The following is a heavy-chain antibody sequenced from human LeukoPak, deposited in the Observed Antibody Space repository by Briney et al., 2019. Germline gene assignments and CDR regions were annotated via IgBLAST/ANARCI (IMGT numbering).Heavy chain of an antibody. V-gene: IGHV3-66*01. Sequence: GGSLRLSCAASGFTVSSSYMTWVRQAPGKGLEWVSVIYSGGTTYYADSVKGRFTISRDNSKNTLYLQMNSLRAEDTAVYYCARDREDGMIAYAFDIWGQGTMVTVSS. CDR2: IYSGGTT. CDR1: GFTVSSSY. D-gene: IGHD3-22*01. CDR3: ARDREDGMIAYAFDI. J-gene: IGHJ3*02.